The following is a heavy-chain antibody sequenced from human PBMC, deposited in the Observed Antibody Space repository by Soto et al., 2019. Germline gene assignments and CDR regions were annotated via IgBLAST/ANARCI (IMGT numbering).Heavy chain of an antibody. CDR2: INHSGST. Sequence: PSETLSLTCAVYGGSFSGYYWSWIRQPPGKGLEWIGEINHSGSTNYNPSLKSRVTISVDTSKNQFSLKLSSVTAADTAVYYCARCNGVCYYLIVYWGQGTLVTVSS. CDR3: ARCNGVCYYLIVY. D-gene: IGHD2-8*01. CDR1: GGSFSGYY. V-gene: IGHV4-34*01. J-gene: IGHJ4*02.